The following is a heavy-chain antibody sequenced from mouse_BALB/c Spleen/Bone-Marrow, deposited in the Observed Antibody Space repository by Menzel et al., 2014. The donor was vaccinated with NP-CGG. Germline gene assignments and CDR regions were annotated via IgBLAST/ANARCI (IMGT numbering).Heavy chain of an antibody. CDR3: ARLGYYGGFAY. CDR1: GFDFSRYW. CDR2: INPESNTI. V-gene: IGHV4-1*02. D-gene: IGHD2-3*01. Sequence: EVKLVESGGGLVQPGGSLKLSCAASGFDFSRYWMSWVRQAPGKGLEWIGEINPESNTINYSPSLKDKFIISRDNAKNTLYLQMNKVRSEDTALYYCARLGYYGGFAYWGQGTLVTVSA. J-gene: IGHJ3*01.